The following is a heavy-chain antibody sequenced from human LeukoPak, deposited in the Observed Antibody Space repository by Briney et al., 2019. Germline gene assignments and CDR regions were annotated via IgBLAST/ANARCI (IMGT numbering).Heavy chain of an antibody. J-gene: IGHJ4*02. Sequence: SETLSLTCTVSGGSISSYYWSWIRQPPGKGLEWIGYIHYSGSTNYNPSLKSRVTISVDTSKNQFSLKLSSVTAADTAVYYCARRTQGLPFDYWGQGTLVTVSS. CDR3: ARRTQGLPFDY. CDR2: IHYSGST. CDR1: GGSISSYY. V-gene: IGHV4-59*01. D-gene: IGHD2-21*02.